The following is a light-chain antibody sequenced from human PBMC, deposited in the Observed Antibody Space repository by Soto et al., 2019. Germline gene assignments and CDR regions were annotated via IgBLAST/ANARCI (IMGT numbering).Light chain of an antibody. V-gene: IGKV1-5*03. Sequence: DIQMTQSPSTLSASVGDRVIITCRASQSISSWLAWYQQKPGKAPKLLIYKASSLEGGVLSRFSRSGSGTDFTLTISSLQPDDFATYYCQQYHSYSLTFGGGTKVDIK. CDR2: KAS. J-gene: IGKJ4*01. CDR1: QSISSW. CDR3: QQYHSYSLT.